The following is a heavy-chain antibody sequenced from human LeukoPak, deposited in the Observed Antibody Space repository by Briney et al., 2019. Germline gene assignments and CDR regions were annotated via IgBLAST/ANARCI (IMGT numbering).Heavy chain of an antibody. CDR2: IRSSGTT. Sequence: GGSLRLSCAASGFTFSSYAMSWVRQAPGKGLQWIGFIRSSGTTQYAASVKGRFTISRDDSKSIAYLQMNSLKTEDTAVYYCTRDRFYVWFDPWGQGTLVTVSS. CDR1: GFTFSSYA. V-gene: IGHV3-49*04. J-gene: IGHJ5*02. D-gene: IGHD3-16*01. CDR3: TRDRFYVWFDP.